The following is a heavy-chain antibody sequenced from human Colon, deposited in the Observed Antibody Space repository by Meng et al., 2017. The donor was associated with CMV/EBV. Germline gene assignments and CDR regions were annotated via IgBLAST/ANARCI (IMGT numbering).Heavy chain of an antibody. CDR3: VSRVPNTRDYFAVFDF. CDR1: ATSISMGNYY. CDR2: IHNSGST. V-gene: IGHV4-30-4*08. D-gene: IGHD4/OR15-4a*01. Sequence: QLALTAPGPGLVMPLQTLSLTSTGCATSISMGNYYWGCVRPTPEKGLEWILYIHNSGSTYYTPSLESRLTRSVAKSKNQCYLKLTSVTSADSAVYYCVSRVPNTRDYFAVFDFWGQGTLVTVSS. J-gene: IGHJ4*02.